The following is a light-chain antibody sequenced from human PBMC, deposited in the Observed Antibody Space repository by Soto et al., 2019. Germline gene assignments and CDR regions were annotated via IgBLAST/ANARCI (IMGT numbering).Light chain of an antibody. J-gene: IGKJ3*01. CDR3: QQINSYPFT. CDR1: QDINNY. Sequence: DIQLTQSPSFVSASVGDRVTITCRASQDINNYLAWYQQKPGKAPQLLIYAASSLQSGVPSTFSGSGSGTEFTLPISSLQPEDFATYYCQQINSYPFTFGPGTRVDIK. V-gene: IGKV1-9*01. CDR2: AAS.